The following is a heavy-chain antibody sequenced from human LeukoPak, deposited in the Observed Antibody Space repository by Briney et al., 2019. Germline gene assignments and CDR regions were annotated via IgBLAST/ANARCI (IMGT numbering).Heavy chain of an antibody. D-gene: IGHD3-22*01. CDR3: AKLGDSSGPRDY. CDR1: GFTFSSYG. CDR2: IRYDGSNE. J-gene: IGHJ4*02. V-gene: IGHV3-30*02. Sequence: GGSLRLSCAASGFTFSSYGMHWVRQAPGKGLEWVASIRYDGSNEYYADSVKGRFTISRDNSKNTLDLQMNSLRAEDTAVYYCAKLGDSSGPRDYWGQGTLVTVSS.